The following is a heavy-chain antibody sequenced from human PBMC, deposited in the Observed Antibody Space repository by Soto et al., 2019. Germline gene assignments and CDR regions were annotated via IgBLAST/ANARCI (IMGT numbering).Heavy chain of an antibody. J-gene: IGHJ6*02. CDR3: AKGSQLEPYGEHYYYYGMDV. V-gene: IGHV3-23*01. Sequence: GGSLRLSCAASGFTFSSYAMSWVRQAPGKGLEWVSAISGSGGSTYYADSVKGRFTISRDNSKNTLYLQMNSLRAEDTAVYYCAKGSQLEPYGEHYYYYGMDVWGQGTTVTVSS. CDR2: ISGSGGST. D-gene: IGHD1-1*01. CDR1: GFTFSSYA.